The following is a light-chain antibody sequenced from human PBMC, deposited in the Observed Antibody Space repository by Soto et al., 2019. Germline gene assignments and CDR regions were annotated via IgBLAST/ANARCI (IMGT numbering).Light chain of an antibody. V-gene: IGKV3-15*01. CDR2: GAS. J-gene: IGKJ1*01. Sequence: EIVMTQSPATLSLSPGERATLSCRASQSVSSNLAWYQQKPGQAPRLLIYGASSRATGIPDRFSGSGSGTEFTLTISSLQPEDFAVYYCQQYNSSPRTFGQGTKVEIK. CDR1: QSVSSN. CDR3: QQYNSSPRT.